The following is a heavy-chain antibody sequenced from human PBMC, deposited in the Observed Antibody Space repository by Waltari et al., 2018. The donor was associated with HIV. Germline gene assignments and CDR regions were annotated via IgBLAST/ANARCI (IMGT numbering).Heavy chain of an antibody. CDR1: GGTFSSYA. V-gene: IGHV1-69*01. J-gene: IGHJ4*02. Sequence: QVQLVQSGAEVKKPGSSVKVSCKASGGTFSSYAISWVRQAPGQGLEWMGGIIPICGTANYAQKFQGRVTITADESTSRAYMGLGSLRSEDTAVYYCAMGGDSGSDSVGFKPRGSDYWGQGTLVTVSS. D-gene: IGHD1-26*01. CDR2: IIPICGTA. CDR3: AMGGDSGSDSVGFKPRGSDY.